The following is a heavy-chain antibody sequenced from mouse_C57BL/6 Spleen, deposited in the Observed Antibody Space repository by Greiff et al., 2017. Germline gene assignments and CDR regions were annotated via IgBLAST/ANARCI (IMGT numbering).Heavy chain of an antibody. CDR2: ISSGGDYI. CDR1: GFTFSSYA. V-gene: IGHV5-9-1*02. J-gene: IGHJ3*01. CDR3: TREGIYYYGFAY. Sequence: EVKLMESGEGLVKPGGSLKLSCAASGFTFSSYAMSWVRQTPEKRLEWVAYISSGGDYIYYADTVKGRFTISRDNARNTLYLQMSSLKSEDTAMYYCTREGIYYYGFAYWGQGTLVTVSA. D-gene: IGHD1-1*01.